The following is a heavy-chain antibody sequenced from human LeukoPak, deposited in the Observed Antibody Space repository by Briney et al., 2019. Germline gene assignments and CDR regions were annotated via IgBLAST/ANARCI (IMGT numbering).Heavy chain of an antibody. Sequence: ASVKVSCKASGYTFTSYDINWVRQATGQGLEWMGWMNPNSGNTGYAQKFQGRVTITRNTSISTAYMELSSLRSEDTAVYYCARVLAAAGTGGDYWGQGTLVTVSS. CDR1: GYTFTSYD. D-gene: IGHD6-13*01. CDR3: ARVLAAAGTGGDY. V-gene: IGHV1-8*03. CDR2: MNPNSGNT. J-gene: IGHJ4*02.